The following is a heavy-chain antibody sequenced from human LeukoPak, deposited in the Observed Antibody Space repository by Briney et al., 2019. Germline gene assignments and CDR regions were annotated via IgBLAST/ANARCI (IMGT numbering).Heavy chain of an antibody. D-gene: IGHD4-17*01. V-gene: IGHV4-34*01. CDR3: AITTVTAEFDP. CDR1: GGSFSGYY. Sequence: SETLSLTCAVYGGSFSGYYWSWIRQPPGKGLEWIGEINHSGSTNYNPSLRSRVTISVDTSKNQFSLKLSSVTAADTAVYYCAITTVTAEFDPWGQGTLVTVSS. J-gene: IGHJ5*02. CDR2: INHSGST.